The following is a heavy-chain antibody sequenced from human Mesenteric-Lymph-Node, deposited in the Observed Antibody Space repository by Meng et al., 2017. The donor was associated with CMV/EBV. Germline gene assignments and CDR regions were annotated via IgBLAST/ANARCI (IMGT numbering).Heavy chain of an antibody. CDR3: AKDPEGY. J-gene: IGHJ4*02. V-gene: IGHV3-23*01. CDR2: ISASGGSR. CDR1: GFNFLNYA. Sequence: EVQLLESGGCLAQPGGSLRVSCAVSGFNFLNYAMTWVRQAPGKGLEWVSTISASGGSRYYADSVQGRFSVSRDNYKNTLYLQMNSLRAEDTAVYYCAKDPEGYWGQGTLVTVSS.